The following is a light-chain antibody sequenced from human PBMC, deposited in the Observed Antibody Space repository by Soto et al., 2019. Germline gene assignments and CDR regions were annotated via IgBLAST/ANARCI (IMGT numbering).Light chain of an antibody. CDR2: GAS. CDR1: QSVTSSY. J-gene: IGKJ2*01. CDR3: QHYDRSPYT. Sequence: EIVLTQSPGTLSLSPGERATLSCRASQSVTSSYLAWYQQKPGQAPRLLIYGASSRATGIPDRFSGRGSGTDFTLTISRLEPEDSAVYFCQHYDRSPYTFGQGTKLEIK. V-gene: IGKV3-20*01.